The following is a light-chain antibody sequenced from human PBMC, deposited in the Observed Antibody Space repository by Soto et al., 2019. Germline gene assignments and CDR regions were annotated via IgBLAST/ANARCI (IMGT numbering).Light chain of an antibody. CDR1: SSDVGDYNY. Sequence: QSALTQPASVSGSPGQSITISCTGTSSDVGDYNYVSWYQQHPGKAPKLMIYDVSNRPSGVSYRFSGSKSGNTASLTISGLQAEDEADYYCSSYTSSSTLVVFGGGTQLTVL. CDR3: SSYTSSSTLVV. CDR2: DVS. V-gene: IGLV2-14*03. J-gene: IGLJ2*01.